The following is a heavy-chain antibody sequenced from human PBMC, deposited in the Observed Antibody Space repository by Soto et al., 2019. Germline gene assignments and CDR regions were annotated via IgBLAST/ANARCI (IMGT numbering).Heavy chain of an antibody. CDR1: GFTVSSNY. Sequence: GGSLRLSCAASGFTVSSNYMSWVRQAPGKGLEWVSVIYSGGSTYYADSVKGRFTISRDNSKNTLYLQMNSLRAEDTAVYYCARRPYTTKYDSSVYYGMDVWGQGTTVTVSS. CDR2: IYSGGST. V-gene: IGHV3-53*01. CDR3: ARRPYTTKYDSSVYYGMDV. D-gene: IGHD3-22*01. J-gene: IGHJ6*02.